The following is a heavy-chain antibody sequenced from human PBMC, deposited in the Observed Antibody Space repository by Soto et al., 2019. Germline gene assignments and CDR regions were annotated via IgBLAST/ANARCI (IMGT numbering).Heavy chain of an antibody. CDR1: GYTFTGYY. V-gene: IGHV1-2*04. CDR3: ARESLVSHNWNDGYFDY. Sequence: ASVKVSCKASGYTFTGYYMHWVRQAPGQGLEWMGWINPNSGGTNYAQKFQGWVTMTRDTSMSTAYMELSSLRSDDTAVYYCARESLVSHNWNDGYFDYWGQGTLVTVSS. J-gene: IGHJ4*02. CDR2: INPNSGGT. D-gene: IGHD1-20*01.